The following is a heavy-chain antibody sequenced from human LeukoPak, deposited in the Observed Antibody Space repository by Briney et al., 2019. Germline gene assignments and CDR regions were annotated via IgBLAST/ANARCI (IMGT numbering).Heavy chain of an antibody. Sequence: GGTLRPSCAASGFTFRIYSMNWGRHAPGKGLERVSSISSSSSSYIYYDDSVKRRFTISRDNAKNSLYLQMNSLRAEDTAVYYCARDHTISGLDAFDIWGQGKMVTVSS. J-gene: IGHJ3*02. CDR3: ARDHTISGLDAFDI. CDR1: GFTFRIYS. D-gene: IGHD3-9*01. CDR2: ISSSSSSYI. V-gene: IGHV3-21*01.